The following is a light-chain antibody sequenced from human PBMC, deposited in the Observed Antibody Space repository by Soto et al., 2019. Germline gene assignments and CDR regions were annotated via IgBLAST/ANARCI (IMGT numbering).Light chain of an antibody. CDR2: DVS. J-gene: IGLJ1*01. Sequence: QSVLTQPASLSWSPGQSINNSCTGNSSEVGGYNYVSWYQHHPGKAPKLIIYDVSNRPSGVSNPFSGSKSGNTASLTISGLQPEDEADYYCSSYTTSNTRQIVFGTGTKVTVL. CDR1: SSEVGGYNY. CDR3: SSYTTSNTRQIV. V-gene: IGLV2-14*03.